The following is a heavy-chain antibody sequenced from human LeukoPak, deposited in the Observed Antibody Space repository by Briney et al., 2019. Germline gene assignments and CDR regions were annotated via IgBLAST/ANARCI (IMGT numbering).Heavy chain of an antibody. V-gene: IGHV3-9*01. J-gene: IGHJ4*02. D-gene: IGHD3-9*01. Sequence: PGRSLRLSCAASGFTFDDYAMHWVRQAPGKGLEWVSGISWNSGSIGYADSVKGRFTISRDNAKNSLYLQMNSLRAEDTAVYYCAKDPFGRNRKLRYFDPPAYWGQGTLVTVSS. CDR1: GFTFDDYA. CDR3: AKDPFGRNRKLRYFDPPAY. CDR2: ISWNSGSI.